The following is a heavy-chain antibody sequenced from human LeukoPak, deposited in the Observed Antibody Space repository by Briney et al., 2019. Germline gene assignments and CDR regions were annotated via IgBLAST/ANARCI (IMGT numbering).Heavy chain of an antibody. V-gene: IGHV1-69*13. CDR2: IIPIFGTA. D-gene: IGHD1-14*01. Sequence: SVKVSCKASGGTFSSYAISWVRQAPGQGLEWMGGIIPIFGTANYAQKFQGRVTITADESTSTAYMELSSLRSEDTAVYYCARGFSPDHRSYYFDYWGQGTLVTVSS. CDR1: GGTFSSYA. J-gene: IGHJ4*02. CDR3: ARGFSPDHRSYYFDY.